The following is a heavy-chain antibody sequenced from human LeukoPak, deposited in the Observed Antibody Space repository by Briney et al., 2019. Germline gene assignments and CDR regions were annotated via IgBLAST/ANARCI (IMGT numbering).Heavy chain of an antibody. V-gene: IGHV1-46*01. CDR3: ARDLGGWHGVWFDP. CDR1: GYTFTSYY. CDR2: INPSGGST. Sequence: ASVKVSCKASGYTFTSYYMHWVRQAPGQGLEWMGIINPSGGSTSYAQKFQGRVTKTRDMSTSTVYMELSRLRSDNTAVYYCARDLGGWHGVWFDPWGQGTLVTVSS. J-gene: IGHJ5*02. D-gene: IGHD6-19*01.